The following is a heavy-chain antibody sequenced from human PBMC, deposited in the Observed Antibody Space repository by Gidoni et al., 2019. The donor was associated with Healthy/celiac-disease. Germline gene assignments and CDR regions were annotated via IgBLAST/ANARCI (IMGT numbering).Heavy chain of an antibody. D-gene: IGHD1-26*01. J-gene: IGHJ4*02. Sequence: QVQLQESGPGLVKPSETLSLTCTVSGGSISSYYWSWIRQPPGKGLEWIGYIYYSGSTNYNPSLKSRVTISVDTSKNQFSLKLSSVTAADTAVYYCALGEGELLLDYWGQGTLVTVSS. V-gene: IGHV4-59*01. CDR3: ALGEGELLLDY. CDR1: GGSISSYY. CDR2: IYYSGST.